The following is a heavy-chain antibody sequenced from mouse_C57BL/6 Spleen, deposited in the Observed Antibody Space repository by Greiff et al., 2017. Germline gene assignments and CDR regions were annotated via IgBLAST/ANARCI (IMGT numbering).Heavy chain of an antibody. J-gene: IGHJ2*01. CDR1: GYTFTSYW. D-gene: IGHD1-1*01. V-gene: IGHV1-55*01. CDR3: AKRDYGSFDY. Sequence: QVQLQQPGAELVKPGASVKMSCKASGYTFTSYWITWVKQRPGQGLEWIGDIYPGSGSTNYNEKFKSKATLTGDTSSSTAYMQLSSLTSEDSAVYYCAKRDYGSFDYWGQGTTLTVSS. CDR2: IYPGSGST.